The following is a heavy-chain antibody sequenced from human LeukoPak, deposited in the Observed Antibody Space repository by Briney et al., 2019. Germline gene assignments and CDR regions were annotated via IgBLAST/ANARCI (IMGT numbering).Heavy chain of an antibody. CDR3: ARDYYDILTGYSTFDY. V-gene: IGHV4-31*03. CDR1: GGSISSGGYY. D-gene: IGHD3-9*01. CDR2: IYYSGST. Sequence: SETLSLTCTVSGGSISSGGYYWSWIRQHPGKGLEWIGYIYYSGSTYYNPSLKSRVTISVDTSKNQFSLKLSSMTAADTAVYYCARDYYDILTGYSTFDYWGQGTLVTVSS. J-gene: IGHJ4*02.